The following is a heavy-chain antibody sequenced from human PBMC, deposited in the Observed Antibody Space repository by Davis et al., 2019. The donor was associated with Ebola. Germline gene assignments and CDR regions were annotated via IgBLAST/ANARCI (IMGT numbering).Heavy chain of an antibody. V-gene: IGHV3-30*18. CDR1: GFTFSSYG. J-gene: IGHJ6*02. CDR3: AKGPEVVVPAAIGYGMDV. Sequence: GESLKISCAASGFTFSSYGMHWVRQAPGKGLEWVAVISYDGSNKYYADSVKGRFTISRDNSKNTLYLQMNSLRAEDTAVYYCAKGPEVVVPAAIGYGMDVWGQGTTVTVSS. D-gene: IGHD2-2*02. CDR2: ISYDGSNK.